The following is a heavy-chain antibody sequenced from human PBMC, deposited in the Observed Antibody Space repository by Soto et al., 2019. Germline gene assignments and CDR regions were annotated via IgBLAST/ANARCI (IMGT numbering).Heavy chain of an antibody. Sequence: GGSLRLSCAAYGFTFSTYWMDWVRQAPGKGLEWVANINQDGSEKHYVDSVKGRFTISRDNAKNSLYLQMSSLTAEDSALYYCARSLDYWGQGTRVTVSS. CDR2: INQDGSEK. CDR1: GFTFSTYW. CDR3: ARSLDY. J-gene: IGHJ4*02. V-gene: IGHV3-7*01.